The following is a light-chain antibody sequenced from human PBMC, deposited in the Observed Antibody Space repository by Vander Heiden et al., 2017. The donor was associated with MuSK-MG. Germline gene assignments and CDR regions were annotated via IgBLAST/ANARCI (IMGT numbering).Light chain of an antibody. J-gene: IGLJ2*01. Sequence: SSELTHPPSVSVSPGQTALITCSGDALAKQYFCWYQQTPAQAPVLVLYDDTGRPSVIPERFSGSSSGTTVTLTISAVQAEEEADYYCRSADSSGTHLLFGGGTKLTVL. CDR2: DDT. CDR3: RSADSSGTHLL. CDR1: ALAKQY. V-gene: IGLV3-25*02.